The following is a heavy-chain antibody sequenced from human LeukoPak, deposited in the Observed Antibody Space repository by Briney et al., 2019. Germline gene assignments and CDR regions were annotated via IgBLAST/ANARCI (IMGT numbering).Heavy chain of an antibody. J-gene: IGHJ4*02. V-gene: IGHV3-21*01. CDR1: GFTFSSYS. D-gene: IGHD4-17*01. CDR2: ISSSSSYI. Sequence: GGSLRLSCAASGFTFSSYSMNWVRQAPGKGLEWVSSISSSSSYIYYADSVKGRFTISRDNAKNSLYLQMNSLRAEDKAVYYCARDLTTVTTVWGQGTLVTVSS. CDR3: ARDLTTVTTV.